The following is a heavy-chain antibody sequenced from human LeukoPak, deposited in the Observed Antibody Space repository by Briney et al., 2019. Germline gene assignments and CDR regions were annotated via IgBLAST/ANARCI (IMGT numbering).Heavy chain of an antibody. J-gene: IGHJ4*02. CDR2: ISYDGSNK. CDR1: GFTFSSYA. CDR3: AREPLESHSRFDY. Sequence: PGRSLRLSCAASGFTFSSYAMHWVRQAPGKGLERVAVISYDGSNKYYADSVKGGFTISRDNSKNTLYLQMNSLRAEDTAVYYCAREPLESHSRFDYWGQGTLVTVSS. V-gene: IGHV3-30*04.